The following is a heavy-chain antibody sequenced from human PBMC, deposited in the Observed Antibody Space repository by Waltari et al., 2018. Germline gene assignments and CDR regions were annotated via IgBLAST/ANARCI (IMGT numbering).Heavy chain of an antibody. V-gene: IGHV3-7*01. J-gene: IGHJ4*02. Sequence: EVQLVESGGGLVQPGGSLRLSCGASGLTFSRYWMSWVRQTPGKGVEWVANINYDGSQKYYADSVKGRFTISRDKAKNSLYLQMNSLRVEDTAVYYCAKSRGFEYWGQGTLITVSS. D-gene: IGHD2-2*01. CDR3: AKSRGFEY. CDR2: INYDGSQK. CDR1: GLTFSRYW.